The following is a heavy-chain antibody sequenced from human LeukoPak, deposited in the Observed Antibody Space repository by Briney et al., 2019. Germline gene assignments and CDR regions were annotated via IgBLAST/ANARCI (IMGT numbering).Heavy chain of an antibody. CDR3: ARVGCSITRCYYDYFDY. D-gene: IGHD2-2*01. CDR1: GYTFTSYG. Sequence: ASVTVSCTASGYTFTSYGISWVRHAPGQGLEWKGWISAYNGNTNYAQKLQGRVTMTTETSTSTAYMELRSLRTADTAVYYCARVGCSITRCYYDYFDYWGKGTLLTVSS. V-gene: IGHV1-18*01. CDR2: ISAYNGNT. J-gene: IGHJ4*02.